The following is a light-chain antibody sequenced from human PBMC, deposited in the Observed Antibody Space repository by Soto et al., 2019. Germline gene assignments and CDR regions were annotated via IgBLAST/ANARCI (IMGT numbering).Light chain of an antibody. V-gene: IGKV3-11*01. CDR1: QSVSSY. Sequence: EVVVTQSPATLSLSPGERANLSCRASQSVSSYLAWYQQRPGQAPRLLIYDASNRATGIPARFSGSGSGTDFTLTISSLEPEDFAVYYCQQRGNWPLFTFGPGTKVDMK. J-gene: IGKJ3*01. CDR2: DAS. CDR3: QQRGNWPLFT.